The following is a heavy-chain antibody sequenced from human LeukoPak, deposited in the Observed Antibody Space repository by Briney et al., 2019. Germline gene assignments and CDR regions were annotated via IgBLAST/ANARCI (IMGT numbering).Heavy chain of an antibody. J-gene: IGHJ4*02. CDR1: GFTFDDYA. Sequence: GGSLRLSCAASGFTFDDYAMHWVRQAPGKGLEWVSGISWNSGSIGYADSVKGRFTISRDNAKNSLYLQMNSLRAEDTALYYCAKSLVVVAPLNYWGQGTLVTVSS. V-gene: IGHV3-9*01. D-gene: IGHD3-22*01. CDR2: ISWNSGSI. CDR3: AKSLVVVAPLNY.